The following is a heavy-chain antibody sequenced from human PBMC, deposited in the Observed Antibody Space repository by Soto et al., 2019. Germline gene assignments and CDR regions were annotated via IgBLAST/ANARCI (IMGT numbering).Heavy chain of an antibody. CDR2: ISDTGGIT. CDR1: GFTFNNYV. CDR3: AKDRGSAQYHSDY. Sequence: GGSLRLSCAASGFTFNNYVMSWVRQAPGKGLEWVSVISDTGGITFYADSVKGRFTISRDNSRNTLYLQMSSLRAEDTAVYYCAKDRGSAQYHSDYWGPGTLVTVSS. D-gene: IGHD2-2*01. J-gene: IGHJ4*02. V-gene: IGHV3-23*01.